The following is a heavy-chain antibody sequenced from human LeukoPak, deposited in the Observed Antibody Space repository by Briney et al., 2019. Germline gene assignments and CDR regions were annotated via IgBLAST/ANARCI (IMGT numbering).Heavy chain of an antibody. CDR1: GFTFSSYE. Sequence: SGGSLRLSCAASGFTFSSYEMNWVRQAPGKGLEWVSYISSSGSTIYYADSVKGRFTISRDNAKNSLYLQMNSLRPEDTAVYCCAKDKGSGSYSFDYWGQGTLVTVSS. J-gene: IGHJ4*02. CDR3: AKDKGSGSYSFDY. CDR2: ISSSGSTI. V-gene: IGHV3-48*03. D-gene: IGHD3-10*01.